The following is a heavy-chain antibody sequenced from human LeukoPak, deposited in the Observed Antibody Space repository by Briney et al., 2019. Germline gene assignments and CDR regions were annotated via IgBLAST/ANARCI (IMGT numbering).Heavy chain of an antibody. CDR2: IISNGEST. J-gene: IGHJ4*02. Sequence: GGSLRLSCAASGFTVSSSYMSWVRQAPGKGLEYVSAIISNGESTYYSDSVKDRFTISRDNSKNTLYLQMSSLRPEDTAVYYCVKSASTWYLFDYWGQGTLVTVSS. CDR3: VKSASTWYLFDY. D-gene: IGHD6-13*01. CDR1: GFTVSSSY. V-gene: IGHV3-64*03.